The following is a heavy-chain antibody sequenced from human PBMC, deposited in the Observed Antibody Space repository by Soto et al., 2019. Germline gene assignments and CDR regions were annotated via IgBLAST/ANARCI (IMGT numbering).Heavy chain of an antibody. D-gene: IGHD3-3*01. CDR2: INAGNGNT. J-gene: IGHJ5*02. CDR3: ARATYYDFWSGPHPNWFDP. V-gene: IGHV1-3*01. CDR1: GYTFTSYA. Sequence: GASVKVSCKASGYTFTSYAMHWVRQAPGQRLEWMGWINAGNGNTKYSQKFQGRVTITRDTFASTAYMELSSLRSEDTAVYYCARATYYDFWSGPHPNWFDPWGQGTLVTVSS.